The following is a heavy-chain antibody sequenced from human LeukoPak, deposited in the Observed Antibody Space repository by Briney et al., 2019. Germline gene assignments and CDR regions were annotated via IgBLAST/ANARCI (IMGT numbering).Heavy chain of an antibody. Sequence: PSETLSLTCTVSGGSLNNYYWSWVRQPPGKGLEWIAYISYSGSTKYNPSLKSRLTISIDTSKNQFSLKVTSVTAADTAVYYCARVVVDYYDSSGYFDNWGQGTLVTVSS. V-gene: IGHV4-59*01. CDR3: ARVVVDYYDSSGYFDN. CDR2: ISYSGST. CDR1: GGSLNNYY. D-gene: IGHD3-22*01. J-gene: IGHJ4*02.